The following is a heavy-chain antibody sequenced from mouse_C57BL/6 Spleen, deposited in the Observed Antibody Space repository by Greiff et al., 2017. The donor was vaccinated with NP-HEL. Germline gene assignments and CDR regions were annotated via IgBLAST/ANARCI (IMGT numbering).Heavy chain of an antibody. CDR2: INPNNGGT. CDR3: ARYSLGRGYFDY. CDR1: GYTFTDYY. V-gene: IGHV1-26*01. Sequence: VQLQQSGPELVKPGASVKISCKASGYTFTDYYMNWVKQSHGKSLEWIGDINPNNGGTSYNQKFKGKATLTVDKSSSTAYMELRSLTSEDSAVYYCARYSLGRGYFDYWGQGTTLTVSS. D-gene: IGHD4-1*01. J-gene: IGHJ2*01.